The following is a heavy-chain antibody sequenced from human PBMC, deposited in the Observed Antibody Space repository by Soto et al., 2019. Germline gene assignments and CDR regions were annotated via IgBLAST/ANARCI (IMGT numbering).Heavy chain of an antibody. D-gene: IGHD6-19*01. Sequence: ASVKVSCKVSGYTLTELSMRWVRQAPGKGLEWMGGFDPEDGETIYAQKFQGRVTMTEDTSTDTAYMELSSLRSEDTAVYYCATDVRSGRYWDYWGQGTLVTVSS. J-gene: IGHJ4*02. CDR2: FDPEDGET. CDR3: ATDVRSGRYWDY. CDR1: GYTLTELS. V-gene: IGHV1-24*01.